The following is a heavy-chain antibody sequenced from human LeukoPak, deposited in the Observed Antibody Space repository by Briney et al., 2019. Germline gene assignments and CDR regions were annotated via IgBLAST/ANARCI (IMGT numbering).Heavy chain of an antibody. Sequence: GGSLRLSCAASGFTFRTYGFSWVRQAPGKGLEWVSTVSSSGGSTYYADSVKGRFTISRDNSKNTLYLQMNRLRAEDTAVYYCAKYGSGLRDYWGQGTLVTVSS. CDR1: GFTFRTYG. CDR3: AKYGSGLRDY. J-gene: IGHJ4*02. CDR2: VSSSGGST. V-gene: IGHV3-23*01. D-gene: IGHD3-10*01.